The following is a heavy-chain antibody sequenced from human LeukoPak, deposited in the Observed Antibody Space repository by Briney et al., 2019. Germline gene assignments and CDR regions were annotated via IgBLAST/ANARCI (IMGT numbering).Heavy chain of an antibody. D-gene: IGHD4-17*01. CDR1: GGSISSSSYY. CDR3: ARDLNGDYPEDSLDI. J-gene: IGHJ3*02. V-gene: IGHV3-11*04. Sequence: LSLTCTVSGGSISSSSYYMSWIRQAPGKGLEWVSYISSGGTIIYYGDSVKGRFTISRDSAKNSLSLQMNSLRPEDTAVYYCARDLNGDYPEDSLDIWGQGTMVTVS. CDR2: ISSGGTII.